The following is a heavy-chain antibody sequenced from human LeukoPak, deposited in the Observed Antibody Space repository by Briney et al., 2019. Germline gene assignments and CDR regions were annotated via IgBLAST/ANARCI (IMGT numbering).Heavy chain of an antibody. D-gene: IGHD2-8*01. V-gene: IGHV4-30-2*01. J-gene: IGHJ4*02. Sequence: PSETLSLTCTVSGGSISSGGYYWSWIRQPPGKGLEWIGYIYHSGSTYYNPSLKSRVTISVDRSKNQFSLKLSSVTAADTAVYYCARGVARRGYCTNGVCPYYFDYWGQGTLVTVSS. CDR1: GGSISSGGYY. CDR3: ARGVARRGYCTNGVCPYYFDY. CDR2: IYHSGST.